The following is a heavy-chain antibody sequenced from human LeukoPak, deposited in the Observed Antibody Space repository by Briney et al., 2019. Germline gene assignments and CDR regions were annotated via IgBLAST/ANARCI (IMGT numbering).Heavy chain of an antibody. CDR1: GYSFTDYD. V-gene: IGHV1-8*01. J-gene: IGHJ5*02. D-gene: IGHD3-3*01. CDR2: MNPNTGNT. CDR3: ARPHYDFWSGYYANWFDP. Sequence: GASVKVSCKASGYSFTDYDINWVRQATGQGLEWMGWMNPNTGNTDYAQKFRGRVTMTRDTSISTAYMELSSLRSEDTAVYYCARPHYDFWSGYYANWFDPWGQGTLVTVSS.